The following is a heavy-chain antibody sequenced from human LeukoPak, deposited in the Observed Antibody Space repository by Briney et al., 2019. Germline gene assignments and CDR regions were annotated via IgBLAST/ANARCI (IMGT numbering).Heavy chain of an antibody. J-gene: IGHJ6*03. V-gene: IGHV4-59*01. D-gene: IGHD1-1*01. CDR3: ARGRVSSSTWYSTYYYYFYMDV. CDR1: DDSITMYY. CDR2: VDHTGST. Sequence: SETLSLTCIVSDDSITMYYWTWLRQPPGKGLEGIGYVDHTGSTNFNPSLTGRASISRDTTNNLFSLRLRSVTAADTAVHFCARGRVSSSTWYSTYYYYFYMDVWGKGTTVTVSS.